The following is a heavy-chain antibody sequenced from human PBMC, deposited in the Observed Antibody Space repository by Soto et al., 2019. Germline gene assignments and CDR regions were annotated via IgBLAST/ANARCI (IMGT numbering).Heavy chain of an antibody. J-gene: IGHJ6*02. CDR2: IYYSGST. V-gene: IGHV4-30-4*01. D-gene: IGHD3-10*01. CDR1: GGSISSGDYY. Sequence: NPSETLSLTCTVSGGSISSGDYYWSWIRQPPGKGLDWIGYIYYSGSTYYNPSLKSRVTISVDTSKNQFSLKLSSVTAADTAVYYCARDTVVRGVITEYYYYGMDVWGQGTTVTVSS. CDR3: ARDTVVRGVITEYYYYGMDV.